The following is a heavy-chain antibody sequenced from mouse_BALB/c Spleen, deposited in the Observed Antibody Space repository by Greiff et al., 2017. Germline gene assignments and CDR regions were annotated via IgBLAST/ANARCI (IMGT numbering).Heavy chain of an antibody. CDR3: ASDYYYGGSSRYY. V-gene: IGHV14-3*02. CDR2: IDPANGNT. CDR1: GFNIKDTY. D-gene: IGHD1-1*01. Sequence: VQLQQSGAELVKPGASVKLSCTASGFNIKDTYMHWVKQRPEQGLEWIGRIDPANGNTKYDPKFQGKATITADTSSNTAYLQLSSLTSEDTAVYYCASDYYYGGSSRYYWGQGTTLTVSA. J-gene: IGHJ2*01.